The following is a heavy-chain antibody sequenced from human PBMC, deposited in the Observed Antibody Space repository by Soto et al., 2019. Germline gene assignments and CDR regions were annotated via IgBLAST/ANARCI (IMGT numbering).Heavy chain of an antibody. CDR2: IIPILGIA. CDR1: GGTLSSST. Sequence: SVKPSSKAPGGTLSSSTLSWVRQAAGQGLEWMGRIIPILGIANYAQKFQGRVTITADKSTSTAYMELSSLRSEDTAVYYCAAALWAGDYWGQGTLVTVSS. D-gene: IGHD3-16*01. V-gene: IGHV1-69*02. CDR3: AAALWAGDY. J-gene: IGHJ4*02.